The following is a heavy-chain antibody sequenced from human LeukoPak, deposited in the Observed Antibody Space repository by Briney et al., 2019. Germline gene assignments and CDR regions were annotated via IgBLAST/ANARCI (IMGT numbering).Heavy chain of an antibody. V-gene: IGHV3-23*01. D-gene: IGHD3-10*01. CDR2: ISGSGGST. Sequence: GGSLRLSCAASGFTFSSYWMSWVRQAPGKGLEWVSAISGSGGSTYYADSVKGRFTISRDNSKNTLYLQMNSLRAEDTAVYYCAKSRLLWFGEVLDYWGQGTLVTVSS. CDR1: GFTFSSYW. J-gene: IGHJ4*02. CDR3: AKSRLLWFGEVLDY.